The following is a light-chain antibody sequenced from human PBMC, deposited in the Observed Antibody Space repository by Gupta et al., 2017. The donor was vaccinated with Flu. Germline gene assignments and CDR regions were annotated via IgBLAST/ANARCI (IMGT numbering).Light chain of an antibody. Sequence: QSALTQPASVSGSPGQSITISCTGTSSDVGAYNFVSWYQQHPGKAPKLMIYDVTYRPSGVSNRFSGSKSDNTASLTISGLQAEDEADYYCCSYTTTTTYVFGTGTKVTVL. CDR3: CSYTTTTTYV. CDR2: DVT. CDR1: SSDVGAYNF. V-gene: IGLV2-14*03. J-gene: IGLJ1*01.